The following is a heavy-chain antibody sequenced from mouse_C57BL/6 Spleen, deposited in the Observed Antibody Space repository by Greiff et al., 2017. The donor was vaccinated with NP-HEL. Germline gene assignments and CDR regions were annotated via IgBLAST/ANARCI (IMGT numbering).Heavy chain of an antibody. Sequence: DVQLQESGPGLVKPSPSLSLTCSVSGYSITSGYYWNWIRQFPANKLEWMGYIRYDGSNNYNPSLKNRISITRDTSKNPFFLKLNSVTTEDTATYYCARGGIYYDYDGFAYWGQGTLVTVSA. CDR1: GYSITSGYY. CDR3: ARGGIYYDYDGFAY. V-gene: IGHV3-6*01. J-gene: IGHJ3*01. CDR2: IRYDGSN. D-gene: IGHD2-4*01.